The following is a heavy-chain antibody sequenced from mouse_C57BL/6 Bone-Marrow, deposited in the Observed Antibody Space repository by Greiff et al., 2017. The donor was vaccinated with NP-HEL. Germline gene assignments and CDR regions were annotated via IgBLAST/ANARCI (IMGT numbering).Heavy chain of an antibody. V-gene: IGHV1-50*01. CDR1: GYTFTSYW. J-gene: IGHJ2*01. CDR2: IDPSDSYT. Sequence: QVQLQQSGAELVKPGASVKLSCKASGYTFTSYWMQWVKQRPGQGLEWIGEIDPSDSYTNYNQKFKGKATLTVDTSSSTAYMQLSSLTSEDSAVYYCARERVYYGSSFFDYWGQGTTLTVSS. D-gene: IGHD1-1*01. CDR3: ARERVYYGSSFFDY.